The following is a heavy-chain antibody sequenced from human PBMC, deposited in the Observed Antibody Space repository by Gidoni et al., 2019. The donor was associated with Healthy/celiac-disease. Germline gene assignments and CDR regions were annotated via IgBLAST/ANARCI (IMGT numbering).Heavy chain of an antibody. CDR1: GFTFSSYA. Sequence: EVQLLESGGGLVQPGGSLSLSCAASGFTFSSYAMSWVRQAPGKGLEWVSAISGSGGSTYYADSVKGRFTISRDNSKNTLYLQMNSLRAEDTAVYYCARIPVAALGYFDYWGQGTLVTVSS. V-gene: IGHV3-23*01. CDR2: ISGSGGST. CDR3: ARIPVAALGYFDY. J-gene: IGHJ4*02. D-gene: IGHD2-15*01.